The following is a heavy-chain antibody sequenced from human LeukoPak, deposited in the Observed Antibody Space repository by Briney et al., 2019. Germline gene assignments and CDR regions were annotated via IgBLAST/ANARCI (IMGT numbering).Heavy chain of an antibody. D-gene: IGHD4-11*01. CDR2: IWYDGSNK. J-gene: IGHJ4*02. V-gene: IGHV3-33*01. CDR3: ARAQRGLPFDY. Sequence: GGSLRLSCAASGFTFSSYGMHWVRQAPGKGLEWVAVIWYDGSNKYYADSVKGRFTISRDNSKNTLYLQMNSLRAEDTAVYYCARAQRGLPFDYWGQGTLVTVSS. CDR1: GFTFSSYG.